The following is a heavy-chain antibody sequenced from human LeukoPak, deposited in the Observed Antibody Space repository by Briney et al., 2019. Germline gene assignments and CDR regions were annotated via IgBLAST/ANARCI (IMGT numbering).Heavy chain of an antibody. D-gene: IGHD4-17*01. V-gene: IGHV3-66*02. CDR1: GFTFSSYS. Sequence: GGSLRLSCAASGFTFSSYSMNWVRQAPGKGLEWVSDIYSGGSTYYADSVKGRFTISRDNSKNTLYLQMNSLRAEDTAVYYCARAAVTTFAYYYYYYMDVWGKGTTVTVSS. CDR2: IYSGGST. J-gene: IGHJ6*03. CDR3: ARAAVTTFAYYYYYYMDV.